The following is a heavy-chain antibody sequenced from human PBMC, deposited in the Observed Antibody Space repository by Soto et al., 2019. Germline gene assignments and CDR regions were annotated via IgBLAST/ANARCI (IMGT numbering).Heavy chain of an antibody. V-gene: IGHV4-30-2*01. CDR1: GGSISSGGYS. CDR3: ASNHLGYSEWASGGWFDP. CDR2: IYHSGST. J-gene: IGHJ5*02. D-gene: IGHD3-16*01. Sequence: KPSETLSLTCAVSGGSISSGGYSWSWIRQPPGKGLEWIGYIYHSGSTYYNPSLKSRVTISVDRSKNQFSLKLSSVTAADTAVYYCASNHLGYSEWASGGWFDPWGQGTLVTSPQ.